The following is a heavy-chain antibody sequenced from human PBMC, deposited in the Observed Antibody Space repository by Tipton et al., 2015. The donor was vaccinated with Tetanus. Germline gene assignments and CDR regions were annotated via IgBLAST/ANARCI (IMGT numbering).Heavy chain of an antibody. Sequence: TLSLTCSVSGGSISRNNYYWGWIRQSPGKGLEWIASVYFEGSTYYSPSLKSRVIIAVDTAQNLFSLRLSSVTAADTAVYYCARHLYGYWFDPWGQGAQVTVSS. D-gene: IGHD5-18*01. CDR3: ARHLYGYWFDP. CDR2: VYFEGST. CDR1: GGSISRNNYY. J-gene: IGHJ5*02. V-gene: IGHV4-39*01.